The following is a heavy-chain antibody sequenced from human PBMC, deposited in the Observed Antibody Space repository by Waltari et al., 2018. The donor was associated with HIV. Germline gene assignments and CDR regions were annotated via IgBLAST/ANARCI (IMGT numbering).Heavy chain of an antibody. V-gene: IGHV3-7*04. J-gene: IGHJ4*02. CDR1: GFTFSSYW. D-gene: IGHD3-10*01. CDR3: ARGGFYGSGSKVN. Sequence: EVQLVESGGGLVQPGGSLRLSCAASGFTFSSYWMSWVRQAPGKGMGWGANIKQVGSEKYYVDSLNGRFTISRDNAENSLYLQMNSLRAEDTAVYYCARGGFYGSGSKVNWGQGTLVTVSS. CDR2: IKQVGSEK.